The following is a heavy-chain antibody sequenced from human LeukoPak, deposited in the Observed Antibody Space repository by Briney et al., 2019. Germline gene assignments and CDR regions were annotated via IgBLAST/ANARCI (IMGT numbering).Heavy chain of an antibody. CDR1: GFTFSSFD. D-gene: IGHD5-18*01. V-gene: IGHV3-30*02. CDR2: IRYDGSNK. J-gene: IGHJ4*02. CDR3: AKQAMGVVY. Sequence: TGGSLRLSCAASGFTFSSFDIHWVRQAPGKGLEWGAFIRYDGSNKDYAHSVKGRFTISRDNSKNTLYLQMNSLRAEDTARYYCAKQAMGVVYWGQGTLVTVSS.